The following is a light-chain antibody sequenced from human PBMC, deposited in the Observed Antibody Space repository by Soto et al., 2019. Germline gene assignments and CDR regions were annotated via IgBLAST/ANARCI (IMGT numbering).Light chain of an antibody. J-gene: IGKJ1*01. CDR2: RAS. CDR3: QQYNSYWT. Sequence: DIQMTQSPSTLSASVGHRVTITCRASQSISSWLAWYQQKPGKAPKLLIYRASNLESGVPSRFSGSGSGTEFTLTISSLQPDDFATYHCQQYNSYWTFGQGTKVEIK. V-gene: IGKV1-5*03. CDR1: QSISSW.